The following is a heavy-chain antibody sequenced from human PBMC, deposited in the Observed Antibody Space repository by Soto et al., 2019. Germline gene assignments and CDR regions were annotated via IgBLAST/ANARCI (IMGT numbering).Heavy chain of an antibody. Sequence: NPSETLSLTCTVSGGSISSYYWSWIRQPPGKGLEWIGYIYYSGSTNYNPSLKSRVTISVDTSKNQFSLKLSSVTAADTAVYYCARVSVLGSGWYIKDYYYGMDVWGQGTTVTVSS. V-gene: IGHV4-59*01. CDR1: GGSISSYY. J-gene: IGHJ6*02. CDR2: IYYSGST. D-gene: IGHD6-19*01. CDR3: ARVSVLGSGWYIKDYYYGMDV.